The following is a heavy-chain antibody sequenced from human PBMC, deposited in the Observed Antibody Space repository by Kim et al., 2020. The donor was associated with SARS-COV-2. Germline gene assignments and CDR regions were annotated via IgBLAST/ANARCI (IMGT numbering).Heavy chain of an antibody. CDR1: GGSFSGYY. J-gene: IGHJ4*02. CDR3: ARVACSSTSCYHRYSSGWLSRYYFDY. CDR2: INHSGST. D-gene: IGHD2-2*01. V-gene: IGHV4-34*01. Sequence: SETLSLTCAVYGGSFSGYYWSWIRQPPGKGLEWIGEINHSGSTNYNPSLKSRVTISVDTSKNQFSLKLSSVTAADTAVYYCARVACSSTSCYHRYSSGWLSRYYFDYWGQGTLVTVSS.